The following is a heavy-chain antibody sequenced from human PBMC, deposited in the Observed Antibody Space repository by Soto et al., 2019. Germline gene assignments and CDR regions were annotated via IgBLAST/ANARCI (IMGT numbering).Heavy chain of an antibody. D-gene: IGHD3-3*01. Sequence: SETLSLTCVVYGGSLSGYYWTWIRQAPGKGLERVGEINHSGGTRYNSSLKSRVTISVDTSKNQVSLTLYSVTAADTAVYYCARDRQYXRFWRTYQNEGPDGMDVWGQGTKVTVSS. J-gene: IGHJ6*02. CDR1: GGSLSGYY. CDR2: INHSGGT. CDR3: ARDRQYXRFWRTYQNEGPDGMDV. V-gene: IGHV4-34*01.